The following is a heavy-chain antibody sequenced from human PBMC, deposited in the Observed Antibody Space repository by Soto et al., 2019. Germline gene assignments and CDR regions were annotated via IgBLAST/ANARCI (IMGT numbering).Heavy chain of an antibody. CDR1: GYTFTSYA. J-gene: IGHJ4*02. Sequence: QVQLVQSGAEEKKPGASVKVSCKASGYTFTSYAMHWVRQAPGQRLEWMGWINAGNGNTKYSQKFQGRVTITRDTSASTAYMELSSLRSEDTAVYYCARGGVGAIGGDYWGQGTLVTVSS. CDR2: INAGNGNT. V-gene: IGHV1-3*05. CDR3: ARGGVGAIGGDY. D-gene: IGHD1-26*01.